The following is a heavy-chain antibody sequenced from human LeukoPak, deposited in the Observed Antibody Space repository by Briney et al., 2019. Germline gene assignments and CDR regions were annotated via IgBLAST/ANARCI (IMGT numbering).Heavy chain of an antibody. Sequence: PGGSLRLSCAASGFTFSSYEMNWVRQAPGEGLEWVSYISSSGSTIYYADSVKGRFTISRDNAKNSLYLQMNSLRAEDTAVYYCVVHSATSCYWGQGTLVTVSS. CDR2: ISSSGSTI. J-gene: IGHJ4*02. CDR3: VVHSATSCY. D-gene: IGHD1-26*01. CDR1: GFTFSSYE. V-gene: IGHV3-48*03.